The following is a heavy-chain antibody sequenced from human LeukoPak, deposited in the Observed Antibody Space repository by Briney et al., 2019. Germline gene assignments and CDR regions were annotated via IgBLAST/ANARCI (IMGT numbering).Heavy chain of an antibody. D-gene: IGHD2-2*01. CDR2: IYYSGST. J-gene: IGHJ5*02. V-gene: IGHV4-34*01. CDR1: GGSFSGYY. Sequence: SETLSLTCAVYGGSFSGYYWSWIRQPPGKGLEWIGSIYYSGSTYYNPSLKSRVTISVDTSKNQFSLKLSSVTAADTAVYYCARHPSPAAQGGWFDPWGQGTLVTVSS. CDR3: ARHPSPAAQGGWFDP.